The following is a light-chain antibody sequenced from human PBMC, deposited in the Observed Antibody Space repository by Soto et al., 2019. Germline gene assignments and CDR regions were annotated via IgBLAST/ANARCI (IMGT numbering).Light chain of an antibody. J-gene: IGLJ1*01. V-gene: IGLV2-14*01. CDR2: DVS. CDR1: SSDVGAYNY. CDR3: SSYTSATTYV. Sequence: QSALTQPRSLSGSPGQSITISCTGTSSDVGAYNYASWYQQYPGEAPKVIIYDVSHRPAGVSNRFSGSKSGNTASLTISGLQTQDEADYYCSSYTSATTYVFGTGTKLTVL.